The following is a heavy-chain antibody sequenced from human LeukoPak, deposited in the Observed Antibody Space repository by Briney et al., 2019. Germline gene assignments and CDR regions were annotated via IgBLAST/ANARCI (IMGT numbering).Heavy chain of an antibody. Sequence: PSETLSLTCTVSGGSISSGGYYWSWIRQPPGKGLEWIGYIYHSGGTYYNPSLKSRVTISVDRSKNQFSLKLSSVTAADTAVYYCARGSRGDPLDYWGQGTLVTVSS. D-gene: IGHD7-27*01. CDR3: ARGSRGDPLDY. CDR2: IYHSGGT. V-gene: IGHV4-30-2*01. J-gene: IGHJ4*02. CDR1: GGSISSGGYY.